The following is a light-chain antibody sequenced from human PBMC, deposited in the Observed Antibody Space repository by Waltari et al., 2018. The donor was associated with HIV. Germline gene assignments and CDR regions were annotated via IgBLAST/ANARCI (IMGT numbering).Light chain of an antibody. J-gene: IGKJ4*01. CDR3: QQTYTSPPT. CDR2: WAS. CDR1: QNVFYSSNNRNY. V-gene: IGKV4-1*01. Sequence: DIVMTQSPDSLAVSLGERATIKCKYSQNVFYSSNNRNYLSWYQQKPGQPPKLIIYWASSRQSGVPDRFSGSGSGTDFTLTISSLQAEDVAVYFCQQTYTSPPTFGGGTKVEIK.